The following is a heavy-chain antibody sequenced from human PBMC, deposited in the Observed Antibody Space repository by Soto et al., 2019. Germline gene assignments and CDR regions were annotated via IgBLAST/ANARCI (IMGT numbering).Heavy chain of an antibody. V-gene: IGHV3-30-3*01. J-gene: IGHJ5*02. D-gene: IGHD2-15*01. CDR3: ARDGVVVVVAATLGAWFDP. Sequence: GSLRLSCAASGFTFSSYAMHWVRQAPGKGLEWVAVISYDGSNKYYADSVKGRFTISRDNSKNTLYLQMNSLRAEDTAVYYCARDGVVVVVAATLGAWFDPWGQGT. CDR1: GFTFSSYA. CDR2: ISYDGSNK.